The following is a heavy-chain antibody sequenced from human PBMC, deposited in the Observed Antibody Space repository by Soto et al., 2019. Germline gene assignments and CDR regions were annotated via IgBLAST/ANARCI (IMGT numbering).Heavy chain of an antibody. Sequence: GGSLEISCAASHCPFGSYLLPWLRQAPRKGLGGVSNVNGDGSSTTHADSGKARFTSSRDNAKNTLYLQRNGLRAEDAAGYYCERDLSGSSNGIGYWGQGT. V-gene: IGHV3-74*01. J-gene: IGHJ4*02. D-gene: IGHD3-10*01. CDR2: VNGDGSST. CDR3: ERDLSGSSNGIGY. CDR1: HCPFGSYL.